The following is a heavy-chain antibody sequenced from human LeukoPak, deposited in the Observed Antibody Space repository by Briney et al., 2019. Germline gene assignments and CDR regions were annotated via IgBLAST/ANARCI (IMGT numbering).Heavy chain of an antibody. Sequence: ASVKVSCKASGYTFTSYAMHWVRQAPGQRLEWMGWINAGNGNTKYPQKFQGRVTITRDTSASTAYMELSSLRSEDTAVYYCARGPYSSGWSPTYFDYWGQGTLVTVSS. J-gene: IGHJ4*02. D-gene: IGHD6-19*01. CDR2: INAGNGNT. CDR3: ARGPYSSGWSPTYFDY. CDR1: GYTFTSYA. V-gene: IGHV1-3*01.